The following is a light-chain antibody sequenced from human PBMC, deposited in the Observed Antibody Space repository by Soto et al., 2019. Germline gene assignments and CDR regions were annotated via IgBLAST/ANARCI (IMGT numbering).Light chain of an antibody. CDR3: QTWGTGIAL. Sequence: QLVLTQSPSASASLGASVKLTCTLSSGHSSYAIAWHQQQPEKGPRYLMKLNSDGSHSKGDGIPDSFSGSSSGAERYLTISSLQSEDEANYYCQTWGTGIALFGGGTKLTVL. CDR2: LNSDGSH. CDR1: SGHSSYA. J-gene: IGLJ2*01. V-gene: IGLV4-69*01.